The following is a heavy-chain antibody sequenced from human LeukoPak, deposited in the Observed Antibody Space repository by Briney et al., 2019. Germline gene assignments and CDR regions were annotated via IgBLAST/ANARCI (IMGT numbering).Heavy chain of an antibody. J-gene: IGHJ4*02. CDR1: GFTFSSYS. D-gene: IGHD6-6*01. CDR3: ARDGVIAARPPDY. Sequence: GGSLRLSCAASGFTFSSYSMNWVRQAPGKGLEWVSSISSSSSYIYYADSVKGRFTISRDNAKNSLYLQMSSLRAEDTAVYYCARDGVIAARPPDYWGQGTLVTVSS. CDR2: ISSSSSYI. V-gene: IGHV3-21*01.